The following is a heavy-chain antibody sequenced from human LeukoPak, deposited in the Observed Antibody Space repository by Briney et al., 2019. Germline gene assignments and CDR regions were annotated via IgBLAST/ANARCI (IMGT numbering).Heavy chain of an antibody. CDR1: GFTFTSSA. V-gene: IGHV1-58*02. D-gene: IGHD3-10*01. CDR2: IVVGSGNT. J-gene: IGHJ6*02. CDR3: AASRIRGNYYYGMDV. Sequence: GASVKVSCKASGFTFTSSAMQWVRQARGQRLEWIGWIVVGSGNTNYAQKFQERVTITRDMSTSTAYMELSSLRSEDTAVYYCAASRIRGNYYYGMDVWGQGTTVTVSS.